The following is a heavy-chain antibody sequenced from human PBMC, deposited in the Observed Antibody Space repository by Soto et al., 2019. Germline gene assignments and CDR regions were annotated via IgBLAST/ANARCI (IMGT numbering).Heavy chain of an antibody. D-gene: IGHD5-12*01. J-gene: IGHJ4*02. CDR2: IYYSGST. CDR1: GGSVSSGSYY. V-gene: IGHV4-61*01. CDR3: ASDSIVATTFDY. Sequence: PSETLSLTCTVSGGSVSSGSYYWSWIRQPPGKGLEWIGYIYYSGSTNYNPSLKSRVTVSVDTSKNQFSLKLSSVTAADTAVYYCASDSIVATTFDYWGQGTLVTVSS.